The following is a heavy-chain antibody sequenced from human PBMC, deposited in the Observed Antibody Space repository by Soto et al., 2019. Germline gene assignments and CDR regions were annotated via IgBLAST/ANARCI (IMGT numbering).Heavy chain of an antibody. CDR2: IYHSGTT. Sequence: SETLSLTCAVSGGSISSGGYSGSWIRQPPGKGLGWIGSIYHSGTTYYNPSLKSRVTMSVDTSKNRFSLKLSSVTAADTAVYYCARHVSHSSSWYLGSWGQGTLVTVSS. CDR3: ARHVSHSSSWYLGS. D-gene: IGHD6-13*01. J-gene: IGHJ5*02. CDR1: GGSISSGGYS. V-gene: IGHV4-30-2*03.